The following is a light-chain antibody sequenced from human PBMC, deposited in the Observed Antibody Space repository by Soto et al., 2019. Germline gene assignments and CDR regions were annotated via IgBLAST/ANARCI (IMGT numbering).Light chain of an antibody. CDR1: QTISSW. Sequence: DIQMTQSPSTLSGSVGDRVTITCRVSQTISSWLAWYQQKPGKAPKLLIYKASTLKSGVPSRFSGSGSGTEFTLTISSLQPDDFATYYCQQYNSYAFSFGPGTKVDIK. V-gene: IGKV1-5*03. J-gene: IGKJ3*01. CDR3: QQYNSYAFS. CDR2: KAS.